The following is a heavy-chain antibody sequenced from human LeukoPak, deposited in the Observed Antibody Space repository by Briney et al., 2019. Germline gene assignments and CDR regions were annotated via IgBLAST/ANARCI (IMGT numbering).Heavy chain of an antibody. Sequence: GESLQISCKGSGSRFTSYWIGWVRPMPGKGLEWMGILYPGDSDTRYSPSFQGQVTLSPDKSISTAYLQWSSLQGSGPAKYYCARLLDYYFDYWRQGTLITVSS. J-gene: IGHJ4*02. D-gene: IGHD3/OR15-3a*01. CDR1: GSRFTSYW. V-gene: IGHV5-51*01. CDR3: ARLLDYYFDY. CDR2: LYPGDSDT.